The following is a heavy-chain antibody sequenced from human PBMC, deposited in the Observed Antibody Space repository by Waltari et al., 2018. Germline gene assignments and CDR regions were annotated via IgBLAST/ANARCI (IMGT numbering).Heavy chain of an antibody. J-gene: IGHJ3*02. V-gene: IGHV3-7*01. CDR2: LMTDGRGE. CDR1: GFPLSYYW. Sequence: EVQLVESGGGLVQPGGSLRLPCAASGFPLSYYWMSWVRQAPGKGPEWVAKLMTDGRGEYYVDSVRILFPISSDNAKNSLYRQMNSLRPEDTSVYYCVRDQWFAFDIWGQGTMVTVSS. CDR3: VRDQWFAFDI. D-gene: IGHD3-22*01.